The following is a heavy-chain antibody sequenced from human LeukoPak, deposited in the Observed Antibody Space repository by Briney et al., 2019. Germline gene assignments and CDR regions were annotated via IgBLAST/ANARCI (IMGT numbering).Heavy chain of an antibody. CDR2: ISAYNGNT. CDR1: GYTFTSYG. CDR3: ARATVPLREIQLWLPADY. J-gene: IGHJ4*02. D-gene: IGHD5-18*01. V-gene: IGHV1-18*01. Sequence: ASVKVSCKAPGYTFTSYGISWVRQAPGQGLEWMGWISAYNGNTNYAQKLQGRVTMTTDTSTSTAYMELRSLRSDDTAVYYCARATVPLREIQLWLPADYWGQGTLVTVSS.